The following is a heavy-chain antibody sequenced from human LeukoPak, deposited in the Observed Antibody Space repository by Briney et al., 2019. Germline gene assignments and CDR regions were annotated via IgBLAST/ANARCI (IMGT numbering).Heavy chain of an antibody. V-gene: IGHV3-30*18. Sequence: GGSLRLSCAASGFTFSSYGMHWVRQAPGKGLEWVAVISYDGSNKYYADSVKGRFTIPRDNSKNTLYLQMNSLRAEDTAVYYCAKDQGHIVASIYYYGMDVWGQGTTVTVSS. D-gene: IGHD5-12*01. CDR2: ISYDGSNK. J-gene: IGHJ6*02. CDR3: AKDQGHIVASIYYYGMDV. CDR1: GFTFSSYG.